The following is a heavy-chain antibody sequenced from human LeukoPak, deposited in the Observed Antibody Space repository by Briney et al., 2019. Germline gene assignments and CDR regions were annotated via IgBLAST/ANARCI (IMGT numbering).Heavy chain of an antibody. V-gene: IGHV1-69*05. Sequence: SVKVSCKASGGTFSSYAISWVRQAPRQGLEWMGGIIPIFGTANYAQKFQGRVTITTDESTSTAYMELSSLRSEDTAVYYCARDRTSLGLGADSSGYYYRPDAFDIWGQGTMVTVSS. CDR2: IIPIFGTA. J-gene: IGHJ3*02. CDR1: GGTFSSYA. D-gene: IGHD3-22*01. CDR3: ARDRTSLGLGADSSGYYYRPDAFDI.